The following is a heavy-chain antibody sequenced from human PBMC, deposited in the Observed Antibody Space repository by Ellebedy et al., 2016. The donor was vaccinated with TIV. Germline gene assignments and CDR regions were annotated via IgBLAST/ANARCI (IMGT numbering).Heavy chain of an antibody. V-gene: IGHV3-7*01. Sequence: PGGSLRLSCAASGFTFSGYWMSWVRQAPGKGLEWVANIKEDGSEAYYVDSVKGRFTISRDSSKKTLYLQMNNLRAEDTAVYYCAKPFVGHCISTVCYVFDDWGQGTLVTVSS. J-gene: IGHJ4*02. CDR3: AKPFVGHCISTVCYVFDD. D-gene: IGHD2-2*03. CDR1: GFTFSGYW. CDR2: IKEDGSEA.